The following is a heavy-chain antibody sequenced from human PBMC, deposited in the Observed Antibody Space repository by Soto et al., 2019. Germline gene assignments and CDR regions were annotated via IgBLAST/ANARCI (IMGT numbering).Heavy chain of an antibody. CDR2: TSYDGNNE. CDR1: GFTFSNYA. D-gene: IGHD1-1*01. J-gene: IGHJ4*02. CDR3: AKDKGVFNWATSYFDY. Sequence: HPRRSLRLSCAACGFTFSNYAMHWVRQAPGKGLEWVALTSYDGNNEYYTDSVKGRFTISRDNSKNTLFLQINSPTPEDTAVYYCAKDKGVFNWATSYFDYSGQGAMVPVSS. V-gene: IGHV3-30*18.